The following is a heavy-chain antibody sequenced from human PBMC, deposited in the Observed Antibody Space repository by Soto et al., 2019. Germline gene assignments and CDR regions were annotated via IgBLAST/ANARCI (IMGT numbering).Heavy chain of an antibody. CDR3: ARAIELEQEGNWLDP. CDR2: IYYSGST. Sequence: PSETLSLTCTVSGGSISSYYWSWIRQPPGKGLEWIGYIYYSGSTNYNPSLKSRVTISVDTSKNQFSLKLSSVTAADTAVYYCARAIELEQEGNWLDPWGQGTLVTVSS. J-gene: IGHJ5*02. V-gene: IGHV4-59*01. D-gene: IGHD1-1*01. CDR1: GGSISSYY.